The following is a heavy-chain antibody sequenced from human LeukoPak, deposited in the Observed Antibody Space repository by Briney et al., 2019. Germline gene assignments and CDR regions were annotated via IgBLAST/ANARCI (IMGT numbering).Heavy chain of an antibody. CDR3: ARLYSGSQTFDY. D-gene: IGHD1-26*01. V-gene: IGHV4-39*01. Sequence: PSETLSLTCIVSGGSIIRSNYYWGWIRQPPGKGREWIGSIYYSGSTYHNPSLKSRVAISVDTSRNQFSLKLKSVSAADTAVYYCARLYSGSQTFDYWGQGTLVAVSS. CDR2: IYYSGST. CDR1: GGSIIRSNYY. J-gene: IGHJ4*02.